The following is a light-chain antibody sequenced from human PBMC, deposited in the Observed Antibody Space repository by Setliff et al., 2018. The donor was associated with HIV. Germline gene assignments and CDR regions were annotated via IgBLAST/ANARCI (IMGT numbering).Light chain of an antibody. Sequence: LTQPPSASGTPGQRVTISCSGSSSNIGSNYGYWYQQLPGTAPKLLIYRNNQRPSGVPDRFSGSKSGTSATLAISGLQSDDEAEYYCAAWDDSLSGYVFGTGTKVTVL. J-gene: IGLJ1*01. V-gene: IGLV1-47*01. CDR3: AAWDDSLSGYV. CDR2: RNN. CDR1: SSNIGSNY.